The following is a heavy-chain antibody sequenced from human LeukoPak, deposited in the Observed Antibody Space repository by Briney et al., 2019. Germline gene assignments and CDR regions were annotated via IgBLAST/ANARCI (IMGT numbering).Heavy chain of an antibody. J-gene: IGHJ4*02. D-gene: IGHD6-19*01. CDR3: AREIYNSGVAY. CDR1: GFTFSSFA. V-gene: IGHV3-23*01. Sequence: GGSLRLSCAASGFTFSSFAMSWVRQAPGKGLEWVSTVSGGGSTYYADSVKGRFTISRDNSKNTVYLQINSLRVEDTAVYYCAREIYNSGVAYWGQGTLVIVSS. CDR2: VSGGGST.